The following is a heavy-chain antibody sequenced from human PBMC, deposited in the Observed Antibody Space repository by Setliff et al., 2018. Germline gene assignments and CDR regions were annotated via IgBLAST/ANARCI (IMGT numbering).Heavy chain of an antibody. Sequence: PGGSLRLSCAASGFTFSTYSLNWVRQTPGKGLEWVSSISSGSSYIYYADSVRGRFTISRDNAKNSLYLQMNTLRAEDTAVYYCSSYLVSWGQGALVTVSS. CDR3: SSYLVS. CDR2: ISSGSSYI. D-gene: IGHD2-21*01. V-gene: IGHV3-21*01. J-gene: IGHJ4*02. CDR1: GFTFSTYS.